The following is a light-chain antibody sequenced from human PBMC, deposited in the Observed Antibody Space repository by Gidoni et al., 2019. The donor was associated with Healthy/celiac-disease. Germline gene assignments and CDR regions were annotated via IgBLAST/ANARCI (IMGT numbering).Light chain of an antibody. V-gene: IGKV1-5*03. CDR2: KAS. J-gene: IGKJ1*01. Sequence: DIQMTQSPSTLAASVGDRVTITGRASHSISSWLAWYQQKPGKAPKLLIYKASSVESGVPSRFGGSGSGTEITLTISSLQPDDFATYYCQQYNSYPRTFGQGTKVEIK. CDR3: QQYNSYPRT. CDR1: HSISSW.